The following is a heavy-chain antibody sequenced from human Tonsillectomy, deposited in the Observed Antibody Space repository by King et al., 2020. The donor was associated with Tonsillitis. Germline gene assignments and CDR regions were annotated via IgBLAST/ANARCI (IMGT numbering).Heavy chain of an antibody. CDR3: AKGWVEMDA. J-gene: IGHJ4*02. D-gene: IGHD5-24*01. Sequence: VQLVESGGGFVQPGGSLRLSCAASVFTFSSCAMTLGRQCPGMRLEWVSAISGSAGGTYYADSVKGRFTISRDNSKNTLYLQMNSLRAEDTAVYYCAKGWVEMDAWGQGTLVTVSS. CDR2: ISGSAGGT. V-gene: IGHV3-23*04. CDR1: VFTFSSCA.